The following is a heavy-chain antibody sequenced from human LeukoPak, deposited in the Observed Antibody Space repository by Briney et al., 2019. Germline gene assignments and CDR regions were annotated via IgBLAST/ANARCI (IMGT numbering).Heavy chain of an antibody. CDR3: AKDMGYCSSATCYGLDY. D-gene: IGHD2-2*01. CDR1: GFTFSSYA. J-gene: IGHJ4*02. CDR2: VSGGGGTT. V-gene: IGHV3-23*01. Sequence: GGSLRLSCAASGFTFSSYAMSWVRQAPGKGLEWVSTVSGGGGTTYYADSVKGRFTISRDNSKNTLFLQMNSLRAEDTAIYYCAKDMGYCSSATCYGLDYWGQGTLVTVSS.